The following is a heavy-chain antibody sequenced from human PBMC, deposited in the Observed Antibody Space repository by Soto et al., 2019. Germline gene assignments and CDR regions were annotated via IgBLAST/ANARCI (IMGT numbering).Heavy chain of an antibody. J-gene: IGHJ4*02. D-gene: IGHD2-21*02. CDR1: GDTFTDYY. V-gene: IGHV1-46*01. CDR3: ARGGHVVVVTAALDY. Sequence: QVQLMQSGAEVKKPGASVKVSCKASGDTFTDYYIHWVRQAPGQGLEWMGTVNPSGGHTTYAQHFLGRVTMTRDTSTSTLYMELTILTSDVTAIYYCARGGHVVVVTAALDYWGQGTLVTVSS. CDR2: VNPSGGHT.